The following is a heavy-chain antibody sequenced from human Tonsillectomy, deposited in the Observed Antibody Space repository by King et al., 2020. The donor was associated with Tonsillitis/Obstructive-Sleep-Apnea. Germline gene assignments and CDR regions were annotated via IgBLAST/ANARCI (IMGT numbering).Heavy chain of an antibody. J-gene: IGHJ4*02. D-gene: IGHD3-16*02. CDR3: ARDQAAPYDYVWGSYRF. V-gene: IGHV1-46*01. CDR1: GYTFTSYY. CDR2: INPSGGST. Sequence: VQLVESGAEVKKPGASVKVSCKASGYTFTSYYMHWVRQAPGQGLEWMGIINPSGGSTSYAQTFQGRVTMTRDTSTSTVYMELSSLRSEDTAVYYCARDQAAPYDYVWGSYRFWGQGTLVTVSS.